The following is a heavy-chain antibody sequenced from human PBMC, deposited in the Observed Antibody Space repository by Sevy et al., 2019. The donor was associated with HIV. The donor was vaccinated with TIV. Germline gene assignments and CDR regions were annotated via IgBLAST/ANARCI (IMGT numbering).Heavy chain of an antibody. V-gene: IGHV3-23*01. J-gene: IGHJ4*02. CDR3: AREGCTKPHDY. CDR2: LSFGCGEI. D-gene: IGHD2-2*01. Sequence: GGSLRLSCAASGFTFSKYSMSWVRQPPGKGLEWVSTLSFGCGEINYADSVKGRFTISRDNSKSSIYLKMNNRRTEDTAVYYCAREGCTKPHDYWGQGTLVTVSS. CDR1: GFTFSKYS.